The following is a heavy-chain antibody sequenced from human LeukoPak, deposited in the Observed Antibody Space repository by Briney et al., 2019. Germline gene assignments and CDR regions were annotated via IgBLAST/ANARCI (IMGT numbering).Heavy chain of an antibody. CDR3: TRALGGYGMDV. Sequence: GGSLRLSCTASGFTFGDYAMSWVRQAPGKGLEWVGFIRSKAYGGTTEYAASVKGRFTISRDDSKSIAYLQMNSLKTEDTAVYYCTRALGGYGMDVWGQGTTVTVSS. J-gene: IGHJ6*02. V-gene: IGHV3-49*04. CDR1: GFTFGDYA. CDR2: IRSKAYGGTT. D-gene: IGHD3-16*01.